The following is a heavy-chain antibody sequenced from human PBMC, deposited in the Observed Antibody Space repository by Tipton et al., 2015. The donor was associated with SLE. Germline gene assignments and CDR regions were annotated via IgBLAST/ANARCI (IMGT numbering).Heavy chain of an antibody. CDR1: GGSISSHY. D-gene: IGHD3-9*01. CDR2: IYYSGST. CDR3: ARDFARGSGYVY. Sequence: TLSLTCTVSGGSISSHYWSWVRQPPGKGLEWIGYIYYSGSTNYNPSLKSRVTMSVDTSRNQFSLRLSSVTAADTAVYYCARDFARGSGYVYWGHGILVTVSS. V-gene: IGHV4-59*11. J-gene: IGHJ4*01.